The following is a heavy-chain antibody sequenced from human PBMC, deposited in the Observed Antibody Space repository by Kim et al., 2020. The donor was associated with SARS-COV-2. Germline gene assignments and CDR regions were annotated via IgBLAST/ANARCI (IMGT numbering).Heavy chain of an antibody. D-gene: IGHD1-26*01. CDR1: GGTFSSYA. V-gene: IGHV1-69*13. CDR2: IIPIFGTA. J-gene: IGHJ4*02. Sequence: SVKVSCKASGGTFSSYAISWVRQAPGQGLEWMGGIIPIFGTANYAQKFQGRVTSTADESTSTAYMELSSLRSEDTAVYYCARGGRDSYNYFDYWGQGTLVTVSS. CDR3: ARGGRDSYNYFDY.